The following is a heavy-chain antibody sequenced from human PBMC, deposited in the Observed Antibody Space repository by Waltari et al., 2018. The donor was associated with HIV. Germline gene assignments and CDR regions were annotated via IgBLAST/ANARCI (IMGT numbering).Heavy chain of an antibody. V-gene: IGHV5-51*01. Sequence: EVQLVQSGPEVKKPGESLKISCKVSGYTFTNYWIGWARQMPGKGLEWMGVIYPGDSDTRHSPPFQGQVTISADKSITTAYLQWTSLKASDTAMYYCARLKDIVVVVSLSAFDYWGQGTLVTVSS. CDR3: ARLKDIVVVVSLSAFDY. D-gene: IGHD2-15*01. CDR2: IYPGDSDT. CDR1: GYTFTNYW. J-gene: IGHJ4*02.